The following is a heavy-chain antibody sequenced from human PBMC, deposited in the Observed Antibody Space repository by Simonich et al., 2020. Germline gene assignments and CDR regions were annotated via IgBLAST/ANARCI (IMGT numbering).Heavy chain of an antibody. J-gene: IGHJ4*02. D-gene: IGHD7-27*01. CDR2: INPNRGGT. V-gene: IGHV1-2*06. CDR1: GYTFTGYY. CDR3: ASGWDWGFSHMSDY. Sequence: QVQLVQSGAEVKKPGASVKVSCKASGYTFTGYYMHWVRQAPGQGLGGMGRINPNRGGTNYAQKFQGRVTMTRDTSISTAYMELSRLRSDDTAVYYCASGWDWGFSHMSDYWGQGTLVTVSS.